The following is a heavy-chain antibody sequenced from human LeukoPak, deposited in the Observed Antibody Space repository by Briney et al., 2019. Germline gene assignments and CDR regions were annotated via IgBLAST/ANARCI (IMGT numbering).Heavy chain of an antibody. CDR3: AVDSHSWYHFDH. Sequence: GGSLRFSCAASGFIVSINYMSWVRQAPGKGLEWVSTIYSAGSTYYADSVKGRFTISRDSSKNTLCLQMNNLRAEDTAVYYCAVDSHSWYHFDHWGQGSLVIVSS. CDR1: GFIVSINY. J-gene: IGHJ4*02. CDR2: IYSAGST. D-gene: IGHD6-13*01. V-gene: IGHV3-53*01.